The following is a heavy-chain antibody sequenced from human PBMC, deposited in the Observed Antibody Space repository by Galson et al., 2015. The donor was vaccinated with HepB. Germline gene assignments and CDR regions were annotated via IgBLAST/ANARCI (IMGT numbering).Heavy chain of an antibody. CDR2: IGGSGGST. J-gene: IGHJ4*02. Sequence: SLRLSCAASGFTFSSYAMSWVRQAPGKGLEWVSAIGGSGGSTYYADSVKGRFTISRDNSKNTLYLQMNSLRAEDTAVYYCAKDVGSSSWPIFDYWGQGTLVTVSS. D-gene: IGHD6-13*01. V-gene: IGHV3-23*01. CDR1: GFTFSSYA. CDR3: AKDVGSSSWPIFDY.